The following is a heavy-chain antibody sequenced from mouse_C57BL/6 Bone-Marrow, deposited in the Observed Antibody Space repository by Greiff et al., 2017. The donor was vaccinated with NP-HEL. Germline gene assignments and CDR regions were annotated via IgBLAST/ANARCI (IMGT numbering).Heavy chain of an antibody. D-gene: IGHD1-1*01. CDR1: GFTFSDYY. CDR3: ARPSYGYAMDY. Sequence: EVKLVESGGGLVQPGGSLKLSCAASGFTFSDYYMYWVRQTPDKRLEGVAYISNGGGSTYYPDNVKGRLHFSRDNPKNTLYLQMRRLKSADTSMYYCARPSYGYAMDYWGQGTSVTVSS. V-gene: IGHV5-12*01. CDR2: ISNGGGST. J-gene: IGHJ4*01.